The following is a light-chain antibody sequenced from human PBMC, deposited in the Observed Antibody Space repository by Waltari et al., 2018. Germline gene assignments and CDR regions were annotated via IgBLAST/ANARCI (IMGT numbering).Light chain of an antibody. CDR3: QQYYRSPWT. Sequence: DLVMTQSPDSLAVPLGERAAINCNSSQSVLHSPNNKNYLSWYQQKPGQPPELLIYWASTRESGVPDRFSGSGSGTDFTLTISSLQAEDVAVYYCQQYYRSPWTFGQGTKVEIK. CDR2: WAS. CDR1: QSVLHSPNNKNY. J-gene: IGKJ1*01. V-gene: IGKV4-1*01.